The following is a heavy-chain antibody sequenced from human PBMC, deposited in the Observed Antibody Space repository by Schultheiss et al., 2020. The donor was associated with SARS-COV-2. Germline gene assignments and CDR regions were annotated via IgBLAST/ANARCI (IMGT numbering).Heavy chain of an antibody. CDR3: ASTPGGQDY. Sequence: SETLSLTCSVSGGSISSYFWSWIRQSPGKGLEWIGSIYYSGSTYYNPSLKSRVTISVDTSKNQFSLKLSSVTAADTAVYYCASTPGGQDYWGQGTLVTVSS. V-gene: IGHV4-59*05. J-gene: IGHJ4*02. CDR1: GGSISSYF. D-gene: IGHD2-2*01. CDR2: IYYSGST.